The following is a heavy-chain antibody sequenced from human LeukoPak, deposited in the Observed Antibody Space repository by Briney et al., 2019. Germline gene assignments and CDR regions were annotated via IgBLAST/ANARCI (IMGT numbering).Heavy chain of an antibody. CDR1: GFTFSSES. Sequence: GRSLRLSSAASGFTFSSESIHWVRQAPGKGLEWVAVISYDGSKKYYADSVKGRFTISRDNSKSSVYLQMNSLTTEDTALYHCAKEYPRVHDAFDTWGHGTMVTVSS. CDR2: ISYDGSKK. CDR3: AKEYPRVHDAFDT. D-gene: IGHD2-2*01. V-gene: IGHV3-30*18. J-gene: IGHJ3*02.